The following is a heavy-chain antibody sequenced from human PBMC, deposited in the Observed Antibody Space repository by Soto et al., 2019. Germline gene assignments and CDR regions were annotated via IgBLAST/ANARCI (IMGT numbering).Heavy chain of an antibody. J-gene: IGHJ4*02. CDR3: AKQESAWNDPFDY. D-gene: IGHD1-1*01. CDR2: ISYDGTDE. Sequence: QVQLVESGGGVVQPGRSLRLSCAASRFSFSSYGMHWVRQAPGKGLEWVAMISYDGTDEYYADSVKGRFTISRDNSKNAVYLQMNGLRAEDTAVYYCAKQESAWNDPFDYWGQGTLVTVSS. V-gene: IGHV3-30*18. CDR1: RFSFSSYG.